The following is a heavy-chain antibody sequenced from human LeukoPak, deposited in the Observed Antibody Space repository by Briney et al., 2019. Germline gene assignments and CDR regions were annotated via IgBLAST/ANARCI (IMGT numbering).Heavy chain of an antibody. J-gene: IGHJ4*02. CDR3: ATAPRSAAATGYFDY. CDR2: IKQDGSEE. Sequence: EGSLRLSCAASGFTFSDYWMGWVRQAPGKGLECVANIKQDGSEEYYVDSVKGRFTISRDNAKDSLSLQMNSLRAEDTAVYYCATAPRSAAATGYFDYWGQGTLVTVSS. V-gene: IGHV3-7*03. D-gene: IGHD6-13*01. CDR1: GFTFSDYW.